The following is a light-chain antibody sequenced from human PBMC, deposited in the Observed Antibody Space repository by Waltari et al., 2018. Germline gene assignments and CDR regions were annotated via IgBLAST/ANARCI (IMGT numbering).Light chain of an antibody. CDR3: QQYSSSSMFS. CDR2: KTF. V-gene: IGKV1-5*03. Sequence: DIQITQSPSTLSASVGDRVTITCRASQSIGTLLAWFQQKPGNPPKLLIYKTFNLERGVPSRFSGSGSGTEFTLTITSLQPDDFATYYCQQYSSSSMFSFGQGTKLEIK. J-gene: IGKJ2*03. CDR1: QSIGTL.